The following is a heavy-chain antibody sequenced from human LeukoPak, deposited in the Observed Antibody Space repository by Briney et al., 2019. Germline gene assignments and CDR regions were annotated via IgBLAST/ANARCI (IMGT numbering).Heavy chain of an antibody. Sequence: ASVKVSCKASGYTFTGYQMHWVRQAPGQGLEWMGWINPSSGGTIYAQKLQGRVTMTRDTSISTAYMELSRLRSDDTAVYYCATQRGDSGYLDFWGQGTLVTVSS. CDR3: ATQRGDSGYLDF. CDR1: GYTFTGYQ. CDR2: INPSSGGT. V-gene: IGHV1-2*02. D-gene: IGHD3-22*01. J-gene: IGHJ4*02.